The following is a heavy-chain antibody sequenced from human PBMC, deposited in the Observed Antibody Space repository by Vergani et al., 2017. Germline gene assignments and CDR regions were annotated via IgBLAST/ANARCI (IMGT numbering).Heavy chain of an antibody. D-gene: IGHD2-2*01. V-gene: IGHV1-8*03. J-gene: IGHJ3*01. CDR2: MNPNSGNT. Sequence: QVQLVQSGAEVKKPGASVKVSCKASGYTFTSYDINWVRQATGQGLEWMGWMNPNSGNTGYAQKFQGRVTITRNTSISTAYMELSSLRSEDTAVYYCAKVCGSTSCPYGGGAFDVWGHGTMVTVSS. CDR3: AKVCGSTSCPYGGGAFDV. CDR1: GYTFTSYD.